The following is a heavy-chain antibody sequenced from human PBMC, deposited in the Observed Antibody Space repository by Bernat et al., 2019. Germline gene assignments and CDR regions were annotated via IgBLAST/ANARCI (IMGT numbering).Heavy chain of an antibody. J-gene: IGHJ5*02. CDR1: GFTFSSYA. Sequence: EVQLLESGGGLVQPGGSLRLSCAASGFTFSSYAMSWVRQAPGKGLEWVSAISGSGGSTYYADYVQGRFTISRDNSKNTLYLQLTSLRAEDTAVYYCAKDSGVAYCGGDCYETNWYGPWGQGTLITVSS. V-gene: IGHV3-23*01. CDR2: ISGSGGST. CDR3: AKDSGVAYCGGDCYETNWYGP. D-gene: IGHD2-21*02.